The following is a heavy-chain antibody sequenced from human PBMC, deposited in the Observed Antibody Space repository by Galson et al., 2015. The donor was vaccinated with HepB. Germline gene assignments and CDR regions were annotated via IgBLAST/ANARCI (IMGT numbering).Heavy chain of an antibody. Sequence: SLRLSCAGSGFTISNVWMNWVRQAPGKGLEWVGRIKSKTSGGTTGYAAPVKGRFTISRDDSKNTLYLQVSSLKTEDTAVYYCAIAGAGGSYFDYWGQGTLVTVSS. J-gene: IGHJ4*02. D-gene: IGHD3-10*01. V-gene: IGHV3-15*01. CDR2: IKSKTSGGTT. CDR3: AIAGAGGSYFDY. CDR1: GFTISNVW.